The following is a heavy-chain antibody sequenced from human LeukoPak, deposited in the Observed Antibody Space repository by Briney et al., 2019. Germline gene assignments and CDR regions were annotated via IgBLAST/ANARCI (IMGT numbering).Heavy chain of an antibody. J-gene: IGHJ4*02. CDR2: ISSSSSNI. Sequence: GGSLRLSCAASGFTFSSYTMNWVRQAPGKGLEWLSYISSSSSNIYYADSVKGRFTISRDNAKNSVYLQMNSLRGEDTAVYYCAREGSGSLPHLDHWGQGTLVTVSS. V-gene: IGHV3-48*01. CDR3: AREGSGSLPHLDH. CDR1: GFTFSSYT. D-gene: IGHD3-10*01.